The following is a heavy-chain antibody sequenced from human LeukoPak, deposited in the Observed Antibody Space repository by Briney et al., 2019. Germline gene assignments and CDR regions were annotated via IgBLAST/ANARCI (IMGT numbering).Heavy chain of an antibody. CDR2: IYHTGIT. J-gene: IGHJ6*02. Sequence: PSETLSLTCAVSGDSISSNNWWTWVRQPPGKGLEWIGAIYHTGITDHNPSLKSRVSLSVDKSKNQFSLKLFSVTAADTAVYYCARDRSGMGVWGQGTTVTVSS. V-gene: IGHV4-4*02. CDR3: ARDRSGMGV. CDR1: GDSISSNNW.